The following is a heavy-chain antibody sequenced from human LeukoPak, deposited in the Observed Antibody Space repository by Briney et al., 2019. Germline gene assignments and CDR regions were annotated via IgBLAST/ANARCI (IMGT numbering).Heavy chain of an antibody. Sequence: SETLSLTRTVSGGSVSGTTYYWSWIRQPPGKGLEWIASINYSGSTYYNPSLKSRVTISVDTSENQFSLKLSSVTAADTAVYYCARYVVYGSGKYYFDYWGQGTLVTVSS. CDR2: INYSGST. V-gene: IGHV4-39*01. D-gene: IGHD3-10*01. J-gene: IGHJ4*02. CDR3: ARYVVYGSGKYYFDY. CDR1: GGSVSGTTYY.